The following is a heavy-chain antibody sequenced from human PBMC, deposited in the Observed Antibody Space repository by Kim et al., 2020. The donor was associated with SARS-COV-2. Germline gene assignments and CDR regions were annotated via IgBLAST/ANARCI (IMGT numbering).Heavy chain of an antibody. V-gene: IGHV3-33*01. D-gene: IGHD3-3*01. Sequence: GGSLRLSCAASGFTFSSYGMHWVRQAPGKGLEWVAVIWYDGSNKYYADSVKGRFTISRDNSKNTLYLQMNSLRAEDTAVYYCARDWREVGFLEWPKGVVGLVDYWGQGTLVTVSS. CDR3: ARDWREVGFLEWPKGVVGLVDY. J-gene: IGHJ4*02. CDR2: IWYDGSNK. CDR1: GFTFSSYG.